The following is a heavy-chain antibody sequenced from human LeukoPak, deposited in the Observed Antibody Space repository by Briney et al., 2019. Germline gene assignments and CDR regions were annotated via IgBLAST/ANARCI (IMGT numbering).Heavy chain of an antibody. CDR1: GFTFSSYG. V-gene: IGHV3-30*18. CDR3: AKGDSHYYDRSGYYGPFDF. J-gene: IGHJ4*02. Sequence: GGSLRLSCAASGFTFSSYGMHWVRQAPGKGLEWVAVISYVGSNKYYADSVKGRFTISRDNSENTVYLQMNSLRAEDTAVYYCAKGDSHYYDRSGYYGPFDFWGQGTLATVSS. D-gene: IGHD3-22*01. CDR2: ISYVGSNK.